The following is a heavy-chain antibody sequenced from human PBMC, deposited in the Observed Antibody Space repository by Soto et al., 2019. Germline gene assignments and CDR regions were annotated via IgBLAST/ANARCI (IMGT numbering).Heavy chain of an antibody. J-gene: IGHJ6*01. V-gene: IGHV3-30-3*01. Sequence: QVQLVESGGGVVQPGRSLRLSCAASGFTFSSYAMHWVRQAPGKGLEWVAVISYDGSNKYYADSVKGRFTISRDNSKNTLYLQMNSLRAEDTAVYYCARELAVVAATPGYYYGMDVW. D-gene: IGHD2-15*01. CDR1: GFTFSSYA. CDR2: ISYDGSNK. CDR3: ARELAVVAATPGYYYGMDV.